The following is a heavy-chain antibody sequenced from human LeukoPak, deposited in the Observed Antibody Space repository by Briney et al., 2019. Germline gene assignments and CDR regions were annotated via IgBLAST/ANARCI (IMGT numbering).Heavy chain of an antibody. CDR2: ISYDGSNK. Sequence: GSLRLSCAASGFTFSSYTMHWVRQAPGKGLEWVAAISYDGSNKYYADSVKGRFTISRGNSKNTLYLQMNSLRAEDTAVYHCARAGGSGSYYHYYGMDVWGQGTTVTVSS. CDR3: ARAGGSGSYYHYYGMDV. D-gene: IGHD3-10*01. V-gene: IGHV3-30-3*01. CDR1: GFTFSSYT. J-gene: IGHJ6*02.